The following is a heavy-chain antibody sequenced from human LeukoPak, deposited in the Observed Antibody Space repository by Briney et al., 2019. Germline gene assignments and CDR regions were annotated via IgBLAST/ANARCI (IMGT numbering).Heavy chain of an antibody. CDR3: VTRLA. CDR2: IYSGGST. J-gene: IGHJ5*02. CDR1: GFTVSSNY. V-gene: IGHV3-53*01. Sequence: GGSLRLSCAASGFTVSSNYMSWVRQAPGKGLDRVSMIYSGGSTNYADSVKGRFTISRDSSKNTLYLQMNSLRAEDTTVYYCVTRLAWGQGTLVTVSS. D-gene: IGHD3-16*01.